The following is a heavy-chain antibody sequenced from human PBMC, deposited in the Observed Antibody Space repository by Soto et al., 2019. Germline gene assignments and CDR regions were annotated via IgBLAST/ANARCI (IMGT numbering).Heavy chain of an antibody. J-gene: IGHJ5*02. CDR2: INPSGGST. Sequence: ASVKVSCKASGYTFTSYYMHWVRQAPGQGLEWMGIINPSGGSTSYAQKFQGRVTMTRDTSTSTVYMELSSLRSEDTAVYYCAREANHEAAAGNWFDPWGQGTLVTVSS. CDR1: GYTFTSYY. V-gene: IGHV1-46*01. CDR3: AREANHEAAAGNWFDP. D-gene: IGHD6-13*01.